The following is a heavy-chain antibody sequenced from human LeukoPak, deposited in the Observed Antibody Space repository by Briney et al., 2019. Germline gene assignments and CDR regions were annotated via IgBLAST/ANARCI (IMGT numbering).Heavy chain of an antibody. CDR2: INSDGSST. V-gene: IGHV3-74*01. CDR1: GFTFSSYW. Sequence: GGSLRLSCAASGFTFSSYWMHWVRQAPGKGLVWVSRINSDGSSTSYADSVKGRFTISRDNSKNTLYLQMNSLRAADTAVYYCARDEGTSYLSSFDYWGQGTLVTVSS. CDR3: ARDEGTSYLSSFDY. J-gene: IGHJ4*02. D-gene: IGHD6-6*01.